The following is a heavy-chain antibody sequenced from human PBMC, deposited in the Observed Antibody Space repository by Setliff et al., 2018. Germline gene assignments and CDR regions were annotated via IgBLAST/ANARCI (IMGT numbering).Heavy chain of an antibody. J-gene: IGHJ4*02. Sequence: ASVKVSCKASGYTFTNYGIIWVRQATGQGLEWMGWMNPSSTNTGYAQKFQGRVTMTRDTSISTAYMELSSLRSDDTAVYYCARGIRYVLYGDHWGQGSLVTVSS. CDR1: GYTFTNYG. CDR3: ARGIRYVLYGDH. CDR2: MNPSSTNT. D-gene: IGHD2-2*02. V-gene: IGHV1-8*01.